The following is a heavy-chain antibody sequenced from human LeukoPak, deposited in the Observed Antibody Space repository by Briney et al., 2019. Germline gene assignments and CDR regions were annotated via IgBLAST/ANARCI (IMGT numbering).Heavy chain of an antibody. CDR1: GGSISSYF. D-gene: IGHD7-27*01. J-gene: IGHJ4*02. V-gene: IGHV4-4*07. Sequence: SETLSLTCTVSGGSISSYFWGWIRQPAGKGLEWIGRINTSGITNCNPSLKSRVTMSVDTSKNQFSLNLTSVTAADTAVYYCARETADLGRSLDYWGQGTLVTVSS. CDR3: ARETADLGRSLDY. CDR2: INTSGIT.